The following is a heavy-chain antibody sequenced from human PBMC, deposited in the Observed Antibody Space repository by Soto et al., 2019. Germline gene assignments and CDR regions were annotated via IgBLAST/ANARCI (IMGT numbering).Heavy chain of an antibody. Sequence: QVQLVQSGAEVKKPGASVKVSCKASGYTFTSYGISWVRQAPGQGLEWMGWISAYNGNTNYAQNLQGIVTMTTDTATSTVYMELRSLRSDDTAVYYCTRSGYYSPPVFWGQGTLVTVSS. V-gene: IGHV1-18*01. J-gene: IGHJ4*02. CDR1: GYTFTSYG. D-gene: IGHD3-22*01. CDR3: TRSGYYSPPVF. CDR2: ISAYNGNT.